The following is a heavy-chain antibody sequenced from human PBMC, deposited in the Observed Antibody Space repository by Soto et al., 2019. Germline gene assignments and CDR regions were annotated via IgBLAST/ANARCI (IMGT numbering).Heavy chain of an antibody. CDR1: GFTFSRVS. CDR2: IDPSDSYT. J-gene: IGHJ6*02. CDR3: ARAYSSSSYYYYGMDV. D-gene: IGHD6-13*01. Sequence: RLSCEASGFTFSRVSMNWVRQVPGKGLEWMGRIDPSDSYTNYSPSFQGHVTTSADKSISTAYLQWSSLKASDTAMYYCARAYSSSSYYYYGMDVWGQGTTVTVSS. V-gene: IGHV5-10-1*01.